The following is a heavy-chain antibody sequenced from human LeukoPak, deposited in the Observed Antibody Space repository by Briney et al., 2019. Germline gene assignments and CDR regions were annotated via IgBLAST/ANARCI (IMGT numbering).Heavy chain of an antibody. CDR1: GFTLSGYD. Sequence: PGTSLRLSCAASGFTLSGYDMHWVRRAPRKGLEGVAVMSYDGSNKYCVDSVKGRFTVYRDNSENTLYLQMNSLRAEDTAVYYCAKDIYNDSSGYRGYFDYWGQGTLVTVSS. J-gene: IGHJ4*02. CDR2: MSYDGSNK. D-gene: IGHD3-22*01. CDR3: AKDIYNDSSGYRGYFDY. V-gene: IGHV3-30*18.